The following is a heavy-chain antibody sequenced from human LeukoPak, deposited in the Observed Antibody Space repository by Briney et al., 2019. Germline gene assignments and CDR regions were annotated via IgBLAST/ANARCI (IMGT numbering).Heavy chain of an antibody. V-gene: IGHV3-21*01. D-gene: IGHD2-15*01. CDR2: ISSSSSYI. CDR1: GFTFSSYS. Sequence: GGSLRLSCAASGFTFSSYSMNWVRQASGKGLEWVSSISSSSSYIYYADSVKGRFTISRDNAKNSLYLQMNSLRAEDTAVYYCARDGLGYCSGGSCYGYYYYYGMDVWGQGTTVTVSS. CDR3: ARDGLGYCSGGSCYGYYYYYGMDV. J-gene: IGHJ6*02.